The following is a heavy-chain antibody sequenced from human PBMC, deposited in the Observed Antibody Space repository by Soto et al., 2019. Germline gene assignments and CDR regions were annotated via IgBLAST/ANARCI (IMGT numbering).Heavy chain of an antibody. Sequence: NPSETLSLTCTVSGGSISSGGYYWSWIRQHPGKGLEWIGYIYYSGSTYYNPSLKSRVTISVDTSKNQFSLKLSSVTAADTAVYYCARVSSSPLNFDYWGQGTLVTVSS. V-gene: IGHV4-31*03. CDR1: GGSISSGGYY. CDR2: IYYSGST. CDR3: ARVSSSPLNFDY. J-gene: IGHJ4*02. D-gene: IGHD6-13*01.